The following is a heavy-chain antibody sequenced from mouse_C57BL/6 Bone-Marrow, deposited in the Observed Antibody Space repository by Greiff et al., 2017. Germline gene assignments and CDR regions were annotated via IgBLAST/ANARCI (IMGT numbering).Heavy chain of an antibody. CDR1: GYTFTDYY. V-gene: IGHV1-19*01. D-gene: IGHD1-1*01. CDR3: ARWDYYGSSYYFDY. Sequence: EVQLQQSGPVLVKPGASVKLSCKASGYTFTDYYMNWVKQSHGKSLEWIGVINPYNGGTSYNQKFKGKATLTVDKSSSTAYMELNSLTSDDSAVYYWARWDYYGSSYYFDYWGQGTTLTVSS. J-gene: IGHJ2*01. CDR2: INPYNGGT.